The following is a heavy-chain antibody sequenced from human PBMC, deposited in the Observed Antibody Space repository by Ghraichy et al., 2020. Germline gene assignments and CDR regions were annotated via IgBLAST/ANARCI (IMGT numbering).Heavy chain of an antibody. J-gene: IGHJ3*02. D-gene: IGHD3-22*01. V-gene: IGHV3-21*01. CDR2: ISSSSSYI. Sequence: GESLNISCAASGFTFSSYSMNWVRQAPGKGLEWVSSISSSSSYIYYADSLKGRFTISRDNAKNSLFLQMNSLRAKDTAVYYCARGLYNYYDSSGSKDAFDIWGQGTMVTVSS. CDR1: GFTFSSYS. CDR3: ARGLYNYYDSSGSKDAFDI.